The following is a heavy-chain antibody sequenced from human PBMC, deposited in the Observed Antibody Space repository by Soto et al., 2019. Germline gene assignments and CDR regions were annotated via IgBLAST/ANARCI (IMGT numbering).Heavy chain of an antibody. D-gene: IGHD5-18*01. CDR3: TKDREDTALSVDS. CDR2: ISHDGITK. V-gene: IGHV3-30*18. J-gene: IGHJ4*02. CDR1: GFTFTDHG. Sequence: QVQLVESGGGVVQPGRSLRLSCAASGFTFTDHGMHWVRQVPDKGLEWVAVISHDGITKYYADSLKGRFTIYRDNSNNTVFLQMNGLRAEDTAVYYCTKDREDTALSVDSWGQGTRVTVSS.